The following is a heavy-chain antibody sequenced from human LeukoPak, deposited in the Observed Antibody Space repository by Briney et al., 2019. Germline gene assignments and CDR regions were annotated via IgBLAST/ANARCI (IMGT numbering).Heavy chain of an antibody. Sequence: SVKVSCKASGGTFSSYAISWVRQAPGQGLEWMGGIIPIFGTANYAQKFQGRVTITADESTSTAYMELSSLRSEDTAVYYCARGRWSPPRDPSSYDFWSGYSGSFDYWGQGTLVTVSS. V-gene: IGHV1-69*13. CDR3: ARGRWSPPRDPSSYDFWSGYSGSFDY. CDR1: GGTFSSYA. CDR2: IIPIFGTA. D-gene: IGHD3-3*01. J-gene: IGHJ4*02.